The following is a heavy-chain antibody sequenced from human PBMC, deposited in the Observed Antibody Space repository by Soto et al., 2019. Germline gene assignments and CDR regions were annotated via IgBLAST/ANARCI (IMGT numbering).Heavy chain of an antibody. D-gene: IGHD3-22*01. CDR1: VGSLSSSAYS. CDR2: IYQSGST. J-gene: IGHJ3*02. CDR3: ARELLFYDSDGFSWDDAFDI. V-gene: IGHV4-30-2*01. Sequence: QMHLQESGSGLLKPSQTLSLTCAVSVGSLSSSAYSWSWIRQPPGKGLEWIGFIYQSGSTYYNPSLKSRVTMSLDRPKNQFSLKLSSVTAADTAVYYCARELLFYDSDGFSWDDAFDIWGQGTMVTVSS.